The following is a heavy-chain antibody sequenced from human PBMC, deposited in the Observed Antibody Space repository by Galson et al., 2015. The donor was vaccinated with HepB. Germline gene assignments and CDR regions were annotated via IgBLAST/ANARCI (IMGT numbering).Heavy chain of an antibody. D-gene: IGHD2-15*01. CDR1: GFTLSTSGVG. J-gene: IGHJ3*02. CDR3: AHTREDPLAFDI. CDR2: IYWDDDK. V-gene: IGHV2-5*02. Sequence: PALVKPTQTLTLTCTFSGFTLSTSGVGVGWIRQPPGKALEWLALIYWDDDKRYSPSLKSRLTITKDTSKNQVVLTMTNMDPVDTASYYCAHTREDPLAFDIWGQGTMVTVSS.